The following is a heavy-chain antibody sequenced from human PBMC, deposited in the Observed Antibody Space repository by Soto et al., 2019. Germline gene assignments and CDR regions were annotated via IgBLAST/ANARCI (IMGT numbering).Heavy chain of an antibody. CDR1: GSSVSSYY. Sequence: QVQLQESGPGLVKPSETLSLTCTVSGSSVSSYYWSWIRQPPGKGLEWIGYIYYSGSTHYNPSLKSRVTKSLEPSKNQFALKLSPATAADTAVYYCARHGGHSGSYSRRGYYYSNGMDVWGQGTTVTVSS. CDR2: IYYSGST. CDR3: ARHGGHSGSYSRRGYYYSNGMDV. J-gene: IGHJ6*02. D-gene: IGHD1-26*01. V-gene: IGHV4-59*08.